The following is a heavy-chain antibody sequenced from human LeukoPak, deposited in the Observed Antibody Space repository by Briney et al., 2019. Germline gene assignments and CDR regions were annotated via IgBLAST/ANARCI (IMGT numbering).Heavy chain of an antibody. D-gene: IGHD1-1*01. CDR3: ARGYPGRSRWFDP. CDR2: IYYSGST. J-gene: IGHJ5*02. Sequence: PSETLSLTCTVSGGSISSSSYYWGWIRQPPGKGLEWIGCIYYSGSTYYNPSLKSRVTISVDTSKNQFSLKLSSVTAADTAVYYCARGYPGRSRWFDPWGQGTLVTVSS. CDR1: GGSISSSSYY. V-gene: IGHV4-39*07.